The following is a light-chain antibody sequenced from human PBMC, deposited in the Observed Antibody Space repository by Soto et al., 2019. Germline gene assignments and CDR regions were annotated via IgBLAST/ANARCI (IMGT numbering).Light chain of an antibody. Sequence: DIQMTQSPSSLSASVGDRVTITCRASQSISNYLNWYQQKPGKAPNPLIYAASSLQSGVPSRFSGSGSGTDFALTINSLQPEDFATYYCQQSYSAPSTFGQGTKLEIK. V-gene: IGKV1-39*01. CDR3: QQSYSAPST. CDR2: AAS. CDR1: QSISNY. J-gene: IGKJ2*01.